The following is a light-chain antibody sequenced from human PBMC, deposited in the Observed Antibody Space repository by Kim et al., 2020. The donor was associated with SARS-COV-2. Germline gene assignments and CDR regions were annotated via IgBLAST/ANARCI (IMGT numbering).Light chain of an antibody. CDR2: LNSDGSH. V-gene: IGLV4-69*01. CDR3: QTWGTGPV. Sequence: GASVKLTCTLSSGNSSYAIAWHQQQPEKGPRYLMKLNSDGSHSKGDGIPDRFSGSSSGAERYLTISSLQSEDEADYSCQTWGTGPVFGGGTKLTVL. J-gene: IGLJ3*02. CDR1: SGNSSYA.